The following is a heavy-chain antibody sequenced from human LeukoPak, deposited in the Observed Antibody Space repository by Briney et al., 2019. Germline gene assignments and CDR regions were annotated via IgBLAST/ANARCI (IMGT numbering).Heavy chain of an antibody. J-gene: IGHJ4*02. V-gene: IGHV4-61*02. Sequence: SETLSLTCTVSGGSISSSSYYWSWIRQPAGTALEWIGRIYTSGTITYNPSLKSRVTISVDTSKNQFSLKLSSVTAADTAVYYCARAELGYCSGGSCYSFDYWGQGTLVTVSS. D-gene: IGHD2-15*01. CDR2: IYTSGTI. CDR3: ARAELGYCSGGSCYSFDY. CDR1: GGSISSSSYY.